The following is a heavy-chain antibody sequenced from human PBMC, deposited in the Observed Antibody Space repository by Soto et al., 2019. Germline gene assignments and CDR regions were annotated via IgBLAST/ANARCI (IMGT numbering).Heavy chain of an antibody. J-gene: IGHJ4*02. CDR3: ATGNGWQPN. D-gene: IGHD6-19*01. Sequence: GGSLRLSCAASGFTFGSYTMNWVRQAPGRGLEWVSSISSSSFTLYYADSVKGRFSISRDNAKNSLYLQMNSLRDEDTAVYYCATGNGWQPNWGKGTLVTVSS. CDR1: GFTFGSYT. V-gene: IGHV3-48*02. CDR2: ISSSSFTL.